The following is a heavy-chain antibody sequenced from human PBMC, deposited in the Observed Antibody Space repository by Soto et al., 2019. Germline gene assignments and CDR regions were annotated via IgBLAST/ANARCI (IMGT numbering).Heavy chain of an antibody. V-gene: IGHV1-3*05. J-gene: IGHJ4*02. CDR3: ARGRPPIDY. CDR2: INAGNGNT. CDR1: GYTFTSYA. Sequence: QVQLVQSGAEEKKPGASVKVSCKASGYTFTSYAMPCVRQAPRQRLEWMGWINAGNGNTKYSQKFQGRVTITRDTSASTAYMELSSLRSEDTAVYYWARGRPPIDYWGQGTLVTVSS.